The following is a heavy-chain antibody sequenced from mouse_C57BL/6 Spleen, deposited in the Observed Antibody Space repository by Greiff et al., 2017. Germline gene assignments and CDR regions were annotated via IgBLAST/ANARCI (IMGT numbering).Heavy chain of an antibody. CDR1: GYAFTNYL. Sequence: QVQLKQSGAELVRPGTSVKVSCKASGYAFTNYLIEWVKQRPGQGLEWIGVINPGSGGTNYNEKFKGKATLTADKSSSTAYMQLSSLTSEDSAVYFCARLRPYYAMDYWGQGTSVTVSS. V-gene: IGHV1-54*01. CDR3: ARLRPYYAMDY. CDR2: INPGSGGT. J-gene: IGHJ4*01.